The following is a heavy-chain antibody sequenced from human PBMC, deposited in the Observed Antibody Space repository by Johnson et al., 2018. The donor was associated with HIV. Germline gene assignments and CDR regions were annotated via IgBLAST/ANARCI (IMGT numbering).Heavy chain of an antibody. D-gene: IGHD6-19*01. J-gene: IGHJ3*02. Sequence: VQLVESGGGLVQPGRSLRLSCAASGFTFDDYAMHWVRQAPGKGLEWVSGISWNSGSIGYADSVRGRFTISRDNAKNSLHLQVNRLRADDTALYYCAKVFKVRVAGAFDIWGQGTMVTVSS. V-gene: IGHV3-9*01. CDR2: ISWNSGSI. CDR1: GFTFDDYA. CDR3: AKVFKVRVAGAFDI.